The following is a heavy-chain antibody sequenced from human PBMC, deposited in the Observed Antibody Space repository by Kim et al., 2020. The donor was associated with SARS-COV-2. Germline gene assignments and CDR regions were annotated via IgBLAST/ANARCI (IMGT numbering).Heavy chain of an antibody. CDR3: ARDLSIAVAGPFDY. Sequence: SVKVSCKASGGTFSSYAISWVRQAPGQGLEWMGRIIPILGIANYAQKFQGRVTITADKSTSTAYMELSSLRSEDTAVYYCARDLSIAVAGPFDYWGQGTLVTVSS. V-gene: IGHV1-69*04. CDR2: IIPILGIA. CDR1: GGTFSSYA. J-gene: IGHJ4*02. D-gene: IGHD6-19*01.